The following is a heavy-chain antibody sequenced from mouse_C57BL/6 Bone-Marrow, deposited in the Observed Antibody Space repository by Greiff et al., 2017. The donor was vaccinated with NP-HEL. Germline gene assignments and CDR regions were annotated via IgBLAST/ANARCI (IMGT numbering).Heavy chain of an antibody. CDR3: ARTTKWYFDY. Sequence: VQLKQSGPELVKPGASVKISCKASGYTFTDYYMNWVKQSHGKSLEWIGDINPNNGGTSYNQKFKGKATLTVDKSSSTAYMELRSLTSEDSAVYYCARTTKWYFDYWGQGTTLTVSS. CDR2: INPNNGGT. D-gene: IGHD1-3*01. CDR1: GYTFTDYY. V-gene: IGHV1-26*01. J-gene: IGHJ2*01.